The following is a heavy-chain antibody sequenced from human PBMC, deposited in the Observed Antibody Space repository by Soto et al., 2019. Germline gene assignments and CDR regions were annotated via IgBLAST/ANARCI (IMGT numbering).Heavy chain of an antibody. V-gene: IGHV5-10-1*01. CDR1: GYSFTTYW. Sequence: GESLKICCQASGYSFTTYWISWVRQMPGKGLGCMGRIDPTDSYTDYGPSFEGHVTMSVDRSINTAYLEWSSLKASDSAMYYCARLTLAQDSSGHPIFDYWGLGTLVTVSS. J-gene: IGHJ4*02. D-gene: IGHD3-22*01. CDR3: ARLTLAQDSSGHPIFDY. CDR2: IDPTDSYT.